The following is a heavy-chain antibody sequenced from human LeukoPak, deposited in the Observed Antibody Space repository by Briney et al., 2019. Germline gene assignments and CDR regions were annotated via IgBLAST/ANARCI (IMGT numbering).Heavy chain of an antibody. D-gene: IGHD5-12*01. CDR2: ISGSGGST. J-gene: IGHJ4*02. CDR1: GFTFSDHY. V-gene: IGHV3-23*01. CDR3: ANQYSGRDY. Sequence: GGSLRLSCAASGFTFSDHYMEWVRQAPGKGLEWVSAISGSGGSTYYADSVKGRFTISRDNSKNTLYLQMNSLRAEDTAVYYCANQYSGRDYWGQGTLVTVSS.